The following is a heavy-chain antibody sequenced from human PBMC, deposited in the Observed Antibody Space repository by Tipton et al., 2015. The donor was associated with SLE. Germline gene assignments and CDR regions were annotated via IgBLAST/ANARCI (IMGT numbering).Heavy chain of an antibody. D-gene: IGHD7-27*01. CDR2: IYYSGST. CDR1: GGSISSYY. V-gene: IGHV4-59*12. Sequence: TLSLTCTVSGGSISSYYWSWIRQPPGKGLEWIGYIYYSGSTYYNPSLKSRVTISVDTSKNQFSLKLSSVTAADTAVYYCARGPTGEDGDYFDYWGQGTLVTVSS. J-gene: IGHJ4*02. CDR3: ARGPTGEDGDYFDY.